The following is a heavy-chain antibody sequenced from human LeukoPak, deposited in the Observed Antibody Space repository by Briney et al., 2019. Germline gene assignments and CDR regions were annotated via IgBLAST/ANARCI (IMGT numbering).Heavy chain of an antibody. D-gene: IGHD5/OR15-5a*01. J-gene: IGHJ5*02. CDR3: ARVQQVSHWFDP. V-gene: IGHV1-8*01. CDR2: MNPDSGNT. Sequence: ASVTVSCKASGYTFTSYDINWVRQAAGQGLEWMGWMNPDSGNTGYAQKFQGRVTMTRDTSISTAYMELRGLTSEDTAVYFCARVQQVSHWFDPWGQGTLVTVPS. CDR1: GYTFTSYD.